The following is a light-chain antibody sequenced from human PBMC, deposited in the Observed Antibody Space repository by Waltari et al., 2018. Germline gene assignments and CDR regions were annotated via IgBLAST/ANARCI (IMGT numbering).Light chain of an antibody. J-gene: IGLJ2*01. V-gene: IGLV1-47*01. CDR2: RNN. CDR3: AAWDDSLSGVV. Sequence: QSVLTPPPSASGTPEQRVTIPCSGSSSTIGGNSVYWYQQLPGTAPKRLIYRNNQRPSGVPDRFSGSKSGTSASLAISGLRSEDEADYYCAAWDDSLSGVVFGGGTKLTVL. CDR1: SSTIGGNS.